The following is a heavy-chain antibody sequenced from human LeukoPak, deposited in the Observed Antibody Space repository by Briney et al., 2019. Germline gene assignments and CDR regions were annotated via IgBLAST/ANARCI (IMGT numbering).Heavy chain of an antibody. J-gene: IGHJ5*02. D-gene: IGHD3-10*01. CDR1: GGSFSGYY. CDR2: INHSGST. V-gene: IGHV4-34*01. CDR3: ARQRDYYYGSGSYFVWFDP. Sequence: SETLSLTYAVYGGSFSGYYWSWIRQPPGKGLEWIGEINHSGSTNYNPSLKSRVTISVDTSKNQFSLKLSSVTAADTAVYYCARQRDYYYGSGSYFVWFDPWGQGTLVTVSS.